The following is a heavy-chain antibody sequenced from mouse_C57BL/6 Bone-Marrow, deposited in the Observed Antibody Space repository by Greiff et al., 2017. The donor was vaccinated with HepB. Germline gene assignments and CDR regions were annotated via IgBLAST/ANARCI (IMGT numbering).Heavy chain of an antibody. D-gene: IGHD2-12*01. CDR3: ARCTCYCWCFDV. Sequence: EVQLVESGGGLVKPGGSLKLSCAASGFTFSDYGMHWVRQAPEKGLEWVAYISCSSSTIYYADTVKGRFTISRDNAKNTLFLKMTSLKSEDTAMYYCARCTCYCWCFDVWGTGNTITVSS. CDR2: ISCSSSTI. J-gene: IGHJ1*03. CDR1: GFTFSDYG. V-gene: IGHV5-17*01.